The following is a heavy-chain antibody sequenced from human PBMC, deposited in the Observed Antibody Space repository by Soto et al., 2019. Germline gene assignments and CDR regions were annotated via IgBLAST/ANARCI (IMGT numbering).Heavy chain of an antibody. D-gene: IGHD3-3*01. CDR2: ISGSGGST. CDR3: AKDKSHPPFLRFLEWVDAFDI. V-gene: IGHV3-23*01. CDR1: GFTFSSYA. Sequence: PGVTLRLSCAASGFTFSSYAMGWVRQAPGKGLEWVSAISGSGGSTYSPDSVKGRFTISRDNAKNTLYLQMNSLRAEDTAVYYCAKDKSHPPFLRFLEWVDAFDIWGQGTMVTVSS. J-gene: IGHJ3*02.